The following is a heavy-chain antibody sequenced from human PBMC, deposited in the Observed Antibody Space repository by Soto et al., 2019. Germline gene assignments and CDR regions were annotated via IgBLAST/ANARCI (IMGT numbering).Heavy chain of an antibody. J-gene: IGHJ4*02. Sequence: SGPTLVNPTQTLTLTWSFSGFSLTTSGVGVAWIRQPPGKALEWLALIYWNDDKRYGPSLKNRLTITKDTSKNRVVLTLTKRDPVDTATYYCAHRLGARGSFDYWSQGSLVTVS. CDR2: IYWNDDK. CDR1: GFSLTTSGVG. CDR3: AHRLGARGSFDY. V-gene: IGHV2-5*01.